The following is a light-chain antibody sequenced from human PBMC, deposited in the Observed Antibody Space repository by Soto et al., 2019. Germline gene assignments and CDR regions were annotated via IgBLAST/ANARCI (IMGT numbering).Light chain of an antibody. CDR3: QSYDSSLSAYV. CDR2: GNS. V-gene: IGLV1-40*01. Sequence: QSALAQPPSVSGARGQRVTIPCIGGRSNIGAGYDLHWYQQLPGTAPKLLLYGNSNRPSGVPDRFSGSKSGTSASLAITGLQAEDEADYYCQSYDSSLSAYVFGTGTKVTVL. J-gene: IGLJ1*01. CDR1: RSNIGAGYD.